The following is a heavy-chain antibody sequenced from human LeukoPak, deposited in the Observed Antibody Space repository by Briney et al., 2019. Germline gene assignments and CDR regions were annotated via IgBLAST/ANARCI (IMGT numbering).Heavy chain of an antibody. V-gene: IGHV4-34*01. CDR1: GGSFSGYY. J-gene: IGHJ4*02. CDR3: ARIYGQKYFDY. CDR2: INHSGST. Sequence: SETLSLTCAVYGGSFSGYYWSWIRQPPGKGLEWIGEINHSGSTNYNPSLKSRVTISVDTSKNQFSLKLSSVTAADTAVYYCARIYGQKYFDYWGQGTLVTVSS. D-gene: IGHD3-3*01.